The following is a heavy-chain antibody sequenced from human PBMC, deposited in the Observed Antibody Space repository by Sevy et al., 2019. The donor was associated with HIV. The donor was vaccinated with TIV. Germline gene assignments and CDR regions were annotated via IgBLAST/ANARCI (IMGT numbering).Heavy chain of an antibody. V-gene: IGHV3-30-3*01. CDR2: ISYDGSNK. J-gene: IGHJ5*02. CDR1: GFTFSSYA. CDR3: ARLNKGNWFDP. Sequence: GGSLRLSCAASGFTFSSYAMHWVRQAPGKGLEWVAVISYDGSNKYYADSVKGRFTISRDNSKNTLYLQMNSLRAEDTAVYYCARLNKGNWFDPWGQGTLVTVSS.